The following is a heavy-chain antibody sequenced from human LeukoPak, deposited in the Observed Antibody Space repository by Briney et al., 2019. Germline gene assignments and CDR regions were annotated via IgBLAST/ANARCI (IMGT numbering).Heavy chain of an antibody. J-gene: IGHJ4*02. CDR3: ARVPGYSGYGLPFDF. CDR2: INPNTGGT. CDR1: GYTFTGYY. D-gene: IGHD5-12*01. Sequence: ASVKVSCKTSGYTFTGYYMHWVRPAPGQGLEWMGWINPNTGGTNYVQKSQGRVTMTRDTSISTAYMELSRLTSDDTGVYYCARVPGYSGYGLPFDFWGQGTLVTVSS. V-gene: IGHV1-2*02.